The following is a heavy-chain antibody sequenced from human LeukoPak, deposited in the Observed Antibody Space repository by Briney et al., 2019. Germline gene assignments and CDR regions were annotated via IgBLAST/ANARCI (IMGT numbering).Heavy chain of an antibody. V-gene: IGHV3-9*01. J-gene: IGHJ4*02. Sequence: GGSLRLSCAVSGFIFDDYAMYWVRHAPGKGLEWVSGISWNSRIIDYADSVKGRFTISRDNAKRALYLQMNTLTTEDTAFYYCARLTGAASGTYYFDFWGQGTLVTVSS. D-gene: IGHD3-9*01. CDR2: ISWNSRII. CDR1: GFIFDDYA. CDR3: ARLTGAASGTYYFDF.